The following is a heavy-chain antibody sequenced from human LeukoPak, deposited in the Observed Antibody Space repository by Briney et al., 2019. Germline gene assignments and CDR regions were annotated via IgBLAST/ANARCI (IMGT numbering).Heavy chain of an antibody. CDR3: AKELDTMFFDY. V-gene: IGHV3-43*01. Sequence: GGSLRLSCATSGFNFDRYTIHWVRQAPGKGLEWVSLAGWAGGTTYYSDSVRGRFTISRDSGKNSVYLQMNSLTTNDTAFYFCAKELDTMFFDYWGQGALVTVSS. CDR2: AGWAGGTT. CDR1: GFNFDRYT. D-gene: IGHD5-18*01. J-gene: IGHJ4*02.